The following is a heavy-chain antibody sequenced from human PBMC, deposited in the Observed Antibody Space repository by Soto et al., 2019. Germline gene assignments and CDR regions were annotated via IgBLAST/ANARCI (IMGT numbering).Heavy chain of an antibody. CDR3: ARSRGGYFGY. V-gene: IGHV4-59*01. J-gene: IGHJ4*02. CDR2: IYYYSGST. D-gene: IGHD3-22*01. Sequence: QVQLQESGPGLVKPSETLSLTCTVSGASISSYYWRWIRQPPGKGLQWIGSIYYYSGSTNYNPSLKSRVTISVDMSKNQFSLKLSSVTAADTAVYYCARSRGGYFGYWGQGTLVTVSS. CDR1: GASISSYY.